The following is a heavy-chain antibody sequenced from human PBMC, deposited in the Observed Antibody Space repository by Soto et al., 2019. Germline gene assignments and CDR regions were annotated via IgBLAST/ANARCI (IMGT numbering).Heavy chain of an antibody. Sequence: GESLKISCAASGFTFSSYSMNWVRQAPGKGLEWVSYISSSSSTIYYADSVKGRFTISRDNAKNSLYLQMNSLRVEDTAVYYCAKVGIPYSYGYLFHYWGQGTLLTVSS. CDR1: GFTFSSYS. CDR3: AKVGIPYSYGYLFHY. D-gene: IGHD5-18*01. V-gene: IGHV3-48*01. CDR2: ISSSSSTI. J-gene: IGHJ4*02.